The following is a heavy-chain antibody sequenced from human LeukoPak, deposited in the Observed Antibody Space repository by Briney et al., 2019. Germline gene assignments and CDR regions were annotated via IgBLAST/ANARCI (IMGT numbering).Heavy chain of an antibody. CDR2: IYTSGST. V-gene: IGHV4-61*02. D-gene: IGHD3-22*01. CDR1: GGSISSGSYY. CDR3: ARAPSGYYYDSSGYYYVYYFDY. J-gene: IGHJ4*02. Sequence: SETLSLTCTVSGGSISSGSYYWSWIRQPAGKGLEWIGRIYTSGSTNYNPSLKSRVTISVDTSKNQFSLKLSSVTAADTAVYYCARAPSGYYYDSSGYYYVYYFDYWGQGTLVTVSS.